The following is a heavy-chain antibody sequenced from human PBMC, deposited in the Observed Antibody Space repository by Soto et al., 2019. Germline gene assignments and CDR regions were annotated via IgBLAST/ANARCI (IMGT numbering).Heavy chain of an antibody. CDR3: AVTDHIGPSRPYCFDY. CDR1: GFSFSDYF. Sequence: QVQLVESGGGLVKPGGSLRLSCAASGFSFSDYFMSWIRQAPGKGLEWVSYISCSGDIIYTADSVKGRFTLSRDNAKHSLYLQMNSLRAEDTAVYYCAVTDHIGPSRPYCFDYWGQGTLVTVSS. J-gene: IGHJ4*02. V-gene: IGHV3-11*01. D-gene: IGHD2-21*01. CDR2: ISCSGDII.